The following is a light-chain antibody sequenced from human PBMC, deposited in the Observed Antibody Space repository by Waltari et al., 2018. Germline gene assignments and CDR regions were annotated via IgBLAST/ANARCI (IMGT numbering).Light chain of an antibody. Sequence: DIVMTQSPDSLAVSLGERATINCKSSQSVFYSSNNKNYLSWFQQKPGQPPKLLLYWASTRDSGVPDRFTGSGSGTDFSLTISSLQAEDVAVYYCQQYYSIPWTFGQGTKVEIK. J-gene: IGKJ1*01. CDR3: QQYYSIPWT. CDR1: QSVFYSSNNKNY. CDR2: WAS. V-gene: IGKV4-1*01.